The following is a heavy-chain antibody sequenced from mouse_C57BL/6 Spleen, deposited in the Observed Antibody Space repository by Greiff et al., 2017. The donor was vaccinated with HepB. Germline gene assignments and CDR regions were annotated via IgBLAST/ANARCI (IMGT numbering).Heavy chain of an antibody. CDR2: IYPGSGST. Sequence: VQLQQPGAELVKPGASVKMSCKASGYTFTSYWITWVKQRPGQGLEWIGDIYPGSGSTNYNEKFKSKATLTVDTSSSTAYMQLSSLTSEDSAVYYCAREIPAVGSPFAYWGQGTLVTVSA. V-gene: IGHV1-55*01. D-gene: IGHD1-1*02. CDR1: GYTFTSYW. J-gene: IGHJ3*01. CDR3: AREIPAVGSPFAY.